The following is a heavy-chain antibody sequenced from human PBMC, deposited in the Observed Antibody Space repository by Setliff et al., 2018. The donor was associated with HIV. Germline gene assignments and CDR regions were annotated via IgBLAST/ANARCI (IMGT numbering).Heavy chain of an antibody. D-gene: IGHD3-22*01. J-gene: IGHJ3*02. CDR3: ARGGLAYYDSSGNDACDI. CDR2: IMPIFGTR. Sequence: SVKVSCKASGGTFGTYTISWVRQAPGQGLEWMGGIMPIFGTRNYAQKFQGRVTITTDESTSTAYMELTSLRSEDTAVFYCARGGLAYYDSSGNDACDIWGQGTMVTVS. CDR1: GGTFGTYT. V-gene: IGHV1-69*05.